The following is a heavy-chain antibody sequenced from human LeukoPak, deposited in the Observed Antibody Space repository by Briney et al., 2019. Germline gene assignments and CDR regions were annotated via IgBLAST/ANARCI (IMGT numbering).Heavy chain of an antibody. CDR3: AKDTTEYGDSLFDY. CDR1: GFTFSSYA. CDR2: ISYDGSNK. Sequence: GGSLRLSCAASGFTFSSYAMHWVRQAPGKGLEWVAVISYDGSNKYYADSVKGRFTISRDNSKNTLYLQMNSLRAEDTAVYYCAKDTTEYGDSLFDYWGQGTLVTVSS. D-gene: IGHD4-17*01. V-gene: IGHV3-30*04. J-gene: IGHJ4*02.